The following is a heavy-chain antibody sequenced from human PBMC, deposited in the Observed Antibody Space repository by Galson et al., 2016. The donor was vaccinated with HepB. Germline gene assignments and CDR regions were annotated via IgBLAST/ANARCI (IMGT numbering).Heavy chain of an antibody. CDR1: GFSLSTSGVG. CDR3: ARRRHRDGSYRPFDY. Sequence: PALVKPTQTLTLTCTFSGFSLSTSGVGVGWIRQPPGKALEWLALIHWDDDKRYSPSLKSRLTITKDTSKNQVVLTMTNMDPVDTAPYYRARRRHRDGSYRPFDYWGQGTLVTVSS. CDR2: IHWDDDK. V-gene: IGHV2-5*02. J-gene: IGHJ4*02. D-gene: IGHD1-26*01.